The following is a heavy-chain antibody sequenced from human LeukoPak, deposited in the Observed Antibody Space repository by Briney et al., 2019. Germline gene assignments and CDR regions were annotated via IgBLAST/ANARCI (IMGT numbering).Heavy chain of an antibody. CDR2: ISSSSSTI. CDR3: ASHPPYYYDSSGYLFDY. CDR1: GFTFSSYS. D-gene: IGHD3-22*01. V-gene: IGHV3-48*04. Sequence: GGSLRLSCAASGFTFSSYSMNWVRQAPGKGLEWVSYISSSSSTIYYADSVKGRFTISRDNAKNSLYLQMNSLRAEDTAVYYCASHPPYYYDSSGYLFDYWGQGTLVTVSS. J-gene: IGHJ4*02.